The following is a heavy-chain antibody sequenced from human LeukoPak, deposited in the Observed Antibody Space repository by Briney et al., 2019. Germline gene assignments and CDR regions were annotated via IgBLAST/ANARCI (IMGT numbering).Heavy chain of an antibody. J-gene: IGHJ4*02. V-gene: IGHV3-74*01. D-gene: IGHD2-21*01. CDR3: ARAGGYCGGDCYLFDY. CDR2: INTDGSST. Sequence: GGSLRLSCAASGFTVSSNYMGWVRQAPGKGLVWVSRINTDGSSTSHADSVKGRFTISRDNAKNTLYLQMNSLRAEDTAVYYCARAGGYCGGDCYLFDYWGQGTLVTVSS. CDR1: GFTVSSNY.